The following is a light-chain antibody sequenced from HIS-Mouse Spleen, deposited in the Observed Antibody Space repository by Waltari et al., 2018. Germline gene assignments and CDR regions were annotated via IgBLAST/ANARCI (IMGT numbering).Light chain of an antibody. V-gene: IGLV3-1*01. Sequence: SYEPTQPPSVSVSPGQTASITCSGDKLGDKYACWYQQKPGQSPVLVIYQDSKRPSGIRGRFSGSNSGNTATLTISGTQAMDEADYYCQAWDSSTDVVFGGGTKLTVL. J-gene: IGLJ2*01. CDR2: QDS. CDR3: QAWDSSTDVV. CDR1: KLGDKY.